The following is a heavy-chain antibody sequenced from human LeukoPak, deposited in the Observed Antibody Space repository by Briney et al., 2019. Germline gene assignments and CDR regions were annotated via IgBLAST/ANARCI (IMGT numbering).Heavy chain of an antibody. CDR3: ASPGPYSSSWYYFDY. CDR1: GGTFSSYA. D-gene: IGHD6-13*01. CDR2: IIPIFGTA. V-gene: IGHV1-69*06. J-gene: IGHJ4*02. Sequence: SVKVSCKASGGTFSSYAISWVRQAPGQGLEWMGGIIPIFGTANYAQKFQGRVTITADKSTSTAYMELSSLRSEDTAVYYCASPGPYSSSWYYFDYWGQGTLVTVSS.